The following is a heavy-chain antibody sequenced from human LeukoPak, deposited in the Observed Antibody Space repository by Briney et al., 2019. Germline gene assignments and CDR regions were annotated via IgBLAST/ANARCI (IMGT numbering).Heavy chain of an antibody. CDR2: INHSGST. V-gene: IGHV4-34*01. CDR3: ARVYDSSGPLAIDY. D-gene: IGHD3-22*01. J-gene: IGHJ4*02. Sequence: SETLSLTCAVYGGSFSGYYWSWIRQPPGKGLEWIGEINHSGSTNYNPSLKSRVTMSVDTSKNQFSLKLSSVTAADTAVYYCARVYDSSGPLAIDYWGQGTLVTVSS. CDR1: GGSFSGYY.